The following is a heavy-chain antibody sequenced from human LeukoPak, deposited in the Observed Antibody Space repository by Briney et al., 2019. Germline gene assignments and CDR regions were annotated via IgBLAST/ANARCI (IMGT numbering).Heavy chain of an antibody. J-gene: IGHJ4*02. Sequence: SETLSLTCSVSDGSIRTYYWSWIRQSPGQGLEWIGNIYYRGDINYNPSLKSRVIISIDTSKNQFSLKVTSLTAADTAVYYCATNKDWAEADWGQGTLVTVSS. D-gene: IGHD3/OR15-3a*01. CDR2: IYYRGDI. CDR1: DGSIRTYY. CDR3: ATNKDWAEAD. V-gene: IGHV4-59*03.